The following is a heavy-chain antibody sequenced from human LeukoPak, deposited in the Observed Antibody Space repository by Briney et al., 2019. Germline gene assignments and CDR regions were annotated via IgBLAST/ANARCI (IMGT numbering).Heavy chain of an antibody. V-gene: IGHV1-8*01. CDR1: GYSFTNYG. D-gene: IGHD3-16*01. J-gene: IGHJ6*02. CDR2: INPNSGTS. Sequence: ASVKVSCKASGYSFTNYGINWVRQASGQGLEWVASINPNSGTSASAQRFQGRVTMTRNTSTTTVYMELSGLTSDDTAVYYCARVPKYYQLVRLGDYYYYGMDVWGQGTTVTVSS. CDR3: ARVPKYYQLVRLGDYYYYGMDV.